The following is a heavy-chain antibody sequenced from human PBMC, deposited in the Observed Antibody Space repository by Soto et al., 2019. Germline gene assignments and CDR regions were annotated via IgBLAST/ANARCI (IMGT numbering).Heavy chain of an antibody. CDR3: ARPVEPFYYYGMDV. CDR2: ISYDGNNK. Sequence: LRLSCAASGFTFSTYAMEWVRQAPGKGLDWVALISYDGNNKYYADSVRGRFTISRDNSKNTLYLQMNTLRPEDTALYFCARPVEPFYYYGMDVWGQGTTVTVSS. J-gene: IGHJ6*02. V-gene: IGHV3-30-3*01. CDR1: GFTFSTYA.